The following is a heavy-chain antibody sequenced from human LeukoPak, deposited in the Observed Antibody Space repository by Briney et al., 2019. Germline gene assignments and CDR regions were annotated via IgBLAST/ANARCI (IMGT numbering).Heavy chain of an antibody. CDR1: GYSFTSYW. V-gene: IGHV5-51*01. CDR3: ARGPPSRYCTNGICVNYLDY. CDR2: IHPGDSDT. J-gene: IGHJ4*02. Sequence: GESLKISCKGSGYSFTSYWIGWVRQMPGKGLGWMGIIHPGDSDTRISPSFQGQVTISVDKSISTAYLQWSSLKASDTAMYYCARGPPSRYCTNGICVNYLDYWGQGTLVTVSS. D-gene: IGHD2-8*01.